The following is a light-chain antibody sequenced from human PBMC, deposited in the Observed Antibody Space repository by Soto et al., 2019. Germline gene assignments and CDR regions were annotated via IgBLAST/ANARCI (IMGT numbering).Light chain of an antibody. CDR2: GAS. J-gene: IGKJ1*01. Sequence: EIKLTQSPGTLSLSPGERATLSCRASQSVSSSYLAWYQQKPGQAPRLLMYGASSRATGIPDRFSGSGSGTDFTLTISSLAPEDFAGYYCHHYGSSRTFGKGTKVDIK. CDR1: QSVSSSY. CDR3: HHYGSSRT. V-gene: IGKV3-20*01.